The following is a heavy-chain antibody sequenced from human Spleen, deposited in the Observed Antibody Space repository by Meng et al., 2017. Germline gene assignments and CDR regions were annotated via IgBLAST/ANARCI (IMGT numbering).Heavy chain of an antibody. Sequence: SLKISCAASGFAFDDYAMHWVRQAPGKGLEWVSGISWNSGSIGYADSVKGRFTISRDNAKNSLYLQMNSLRAEDTALYYCAKDGGYSYGFHAYYYYGMYVWSQGTTVTVSS. CDR2: ISWNSGSI. D-gene: IGHD5-18*01. V-gene: IGHV3-9*01. J-gene: IGHJ6*01. CDR3: AKDGGYSYGFHAYYYYGMYV. CDR1: GFAFDDYA.